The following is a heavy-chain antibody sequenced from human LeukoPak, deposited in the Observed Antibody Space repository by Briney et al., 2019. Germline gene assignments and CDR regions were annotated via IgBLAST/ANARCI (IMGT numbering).Heavy chain of an antibody. Sequence: GASVKVSGKAFGGTFSSYAISWLRRPPGQGLKWMGGTIPIFGTANYAQKFQGRVTIAADKSTSTAYMELSSLRSEDTAVYYCARGPNYYGSGSYLDYWGQGTLVTVSS. J-gene: IGHJ4*02. V-gene: IGHV1-69*06. CDR3: ARGPNYYGSGSYLDY. CDR1: GGTFSSYA. D-gene: IGHD3-10*01. CDR2: TIPIFGTA.